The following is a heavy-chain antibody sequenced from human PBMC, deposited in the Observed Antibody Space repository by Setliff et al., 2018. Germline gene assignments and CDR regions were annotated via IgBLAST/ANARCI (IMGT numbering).Heavy chain of an antibody. D-gene: IGHD3-22*01. J-gene: IGHJ4*02. V-gene: IGHV1-8*01. CDR2: MNPNSGNT. CDR1: VYTFSSYD. CDR3: ARAGYDSSGYYYEGGTY. Sequence: ASVKVSCTASVYTFSSYDINWVRQATGQGLEWMGWMNPNSGNTAYAQKFQGRVTMTRNSSISTAYMELSTLRSEDTAVYYCARAGYDSSGYYYEGGTYWGQGTLVTVS.